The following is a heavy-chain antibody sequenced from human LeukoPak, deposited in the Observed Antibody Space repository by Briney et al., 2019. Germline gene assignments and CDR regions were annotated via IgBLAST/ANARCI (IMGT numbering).Heavy chain of an antibody. V-gene: IGHV3-30-3*01. Sequence: SLRLSCAASGCTFSSYAMHWVRRAPGKGLEWVSFISYDGNNECYADSVKGRFTISRDNSKNTVYLQLNSLRPEDTAVYFCASRLAAIFDYWGQGTRVTVSS. CDR2: ISYDGNNE. D-gene: IGHD6-13*01. CDR3: ASRLAAIFDY. CDR1: GCTFSSYA. J-gene: IGHJ4*02.